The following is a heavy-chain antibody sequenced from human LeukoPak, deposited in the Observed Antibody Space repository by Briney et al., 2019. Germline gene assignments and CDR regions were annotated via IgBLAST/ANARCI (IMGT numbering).Heavy chain of an antibody. V-gene: IGHV4-59*08. Sequence: SETLSLTCTVSGGSISSYYWSWIRQPPGKGLEWIGYIYYSGSTNYNPSLKSRVTISVDTSKNQFSLKLSSVTAADTAVYYCARVKGDILTGYFDYWGQGTLVTVSS. CDR2: IYYSGST. CDR3: ARVKGDILTGYFDY. J-gene: IGHJ4*02. CDR1: GGSISSYY. D-gene: IGHD3-9*01.